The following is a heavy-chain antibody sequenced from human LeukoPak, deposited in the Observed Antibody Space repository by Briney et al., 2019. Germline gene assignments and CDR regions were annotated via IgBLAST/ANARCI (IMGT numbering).Heavy chain of an antibody. CDR3: MRGATDTTRWFDP. D-gene: IGHD1-7*01. CDR1: GFTFNAYS. J-gene: IGHJ5*02. V-gene: IGHV3-21*01. CDR2: ISRASESI. Sequence: GGSLRLSCAASGFTFNAYSMGWVRQAPGKGLEWVSLISRASESIFYADSVKGRFTISRDNAKNSQYLQMNGMRAEDTAVYYCMRGATDTTRWFDPWGQGTLVTVSS.